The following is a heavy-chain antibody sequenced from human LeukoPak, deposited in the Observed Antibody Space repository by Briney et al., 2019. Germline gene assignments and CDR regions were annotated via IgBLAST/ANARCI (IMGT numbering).Heavy chain of an antibody. CDR1: GFSFSNYA. V-gene: IGHV3-23*01. CDR3: AKRVAEQSTSWYIDI. CDR2: ISGVDGST. J-gene: IGHJ3*02. Sequence: PGGSLRLSCAASGFSFSNYAMSWVRQAPGKGLEWVSRISGVDGSTYYADSVKARFTISRDNSKNTLYLQMNSLRAEDTALYYCAKRVAEQSTSWYIDIWGLGTMVTVSS. D-gene: IGHD6-19*01.